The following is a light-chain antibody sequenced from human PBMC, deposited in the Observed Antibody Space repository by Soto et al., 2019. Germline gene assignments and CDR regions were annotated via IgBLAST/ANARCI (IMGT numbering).Light chain of an antibody. CDR2: KDS. Sequence: SSELTQPPSVPVSPGQTARITCSGDALPKQYAYWYQQKPGQAPVLVIYKDSERPSGIPERFSGSSSGTTVTLTISGVQAEDEADYHCQSADSSGTYRVFGGGTKLTVL. CDR3: QSADSSGTYRV. CDR1: ALPKQY. J-gene: IGLJ3*02. V-gene: IGLV3-25*03.